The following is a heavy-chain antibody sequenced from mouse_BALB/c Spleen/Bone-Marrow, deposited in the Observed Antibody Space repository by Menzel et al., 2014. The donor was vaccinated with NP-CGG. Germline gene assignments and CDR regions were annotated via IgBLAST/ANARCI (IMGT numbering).Heavy chain of an antibody. V-gene: IGHV1S81*02. CDR3: ARGGRAMAF. D-gene: IGHD3-3*01. J-gene: IGHJ4*01. CDR1: GFTFTTYW. Sequence: QVQLQQSGAALVKPGASVNLSCRATGFTFTTYWIHWVKQRPGQGLEWIGEINPNNGRTNYNERFKTKATLTVDKSSSAACMQLSSLTSEDSAVYYCARGGRAMAFWGQGTSVTVSS. CDR2: INPNNGRT.